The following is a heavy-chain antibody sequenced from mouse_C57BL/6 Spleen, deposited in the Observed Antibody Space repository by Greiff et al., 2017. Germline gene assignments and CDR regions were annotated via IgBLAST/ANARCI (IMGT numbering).Heavy chain of an antibody. CDR1: GYTFTDYH. V-gene: IGHV1-26*01. Sequence: VKLQQSGPELVKPGASVKISCEASGYTFTDYHMTWVKQSHGKRLEWIGDINPNNGDTSYNQKFQGKATLTVDKSYSTAYMELRSLTSEDSAFYYCARSDYDGYYLCYWGQGTTLTGSS. CDR2: INPNNGDT. J-gene: IGHJ2*01. CDR3: ARSDYDGYYLCY. D-gene: IGHD2-3*01.